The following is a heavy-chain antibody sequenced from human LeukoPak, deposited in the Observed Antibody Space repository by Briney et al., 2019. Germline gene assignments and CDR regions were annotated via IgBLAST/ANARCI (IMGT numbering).Heavy chain of an antibody. CDR3: ARDPYRIPYGSGSYYRARGY. J-gene: IGHJ4*02. V-gene: IGHV4-38-2*02. CDR1: GYSISSGYY. CDR2: IYHSGST. Sequence: PSETLSLTCTVSGYSISSGYYWGWIRQPPGKGLEWIGSIYHSGSTYYNPSLKSRVTISVDTSKNQFSLKLSSVTAADTAVYYCARDPYRIPYGSGSYYRARGYWGQGTLVTVSS. D-gene: IGHD3-10*01.